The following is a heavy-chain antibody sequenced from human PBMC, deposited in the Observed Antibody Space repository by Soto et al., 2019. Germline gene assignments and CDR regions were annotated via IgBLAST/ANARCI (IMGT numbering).Heavy chain of an antibody. J-gene: IGHJ6*02. D-gene: IGHD5-12*01. CDR1: GGTFSNSA. CDR2: IMPIFRTP. CDR3: ARDKDRAQLGGNYYYMLDV. V-gene: IGHV1-69*12. Sequence: QVQLEQSGAEVKKPGSSVKVSCKASGGTFSNSAISWVRQAPGQGLEWMGGIMPIFRTPDYAQKFQGRVTIPADESTTTAYMELSGLKPDDTAVYYCARDKDRAQLGGNYYYMLDVWGQGTTVTVSS.